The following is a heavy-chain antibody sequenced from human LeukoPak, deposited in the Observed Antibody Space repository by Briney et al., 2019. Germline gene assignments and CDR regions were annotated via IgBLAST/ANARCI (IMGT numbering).Heavy chain of an antibody. D-gene: IGHD6-19*01. Sequence: PGGSLRLSCAASGFTFSSYGMHWVRQAPGKGLEWVAVISYDGSNKYYADSVKGRFTISRDNSKNTLYLQMNSLRAEDTAVYYCAKDSRYSSGWVTRTAWGQGTLVTVSS. CDR2: ISYDGSNK. J-gene: IGHJ4*02. CDR1: GFTFSSYG. CDR3: AKDSRYSSGWVTRTA. V-gene: IGHV3-30*18.